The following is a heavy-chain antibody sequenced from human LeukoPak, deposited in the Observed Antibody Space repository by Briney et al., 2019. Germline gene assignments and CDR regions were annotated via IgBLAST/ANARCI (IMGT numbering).Heavy chain of an antibody. CDR3: ARVGGGRKQYYFDY. CDR2: IYSGGST. CDR1: GFTVSSNY. Sequence: PGGSLRLSCAASGFTVSSNYMSWVRQAPGKGLEWVSVIYSGGSTYYADSVKGRFAISRDNSKNTLYLQMNSLRAEDTAVYYCARVGGGRKQYYFDYWGQGTLVTVSS. V-gene: IGHV3-53*01. J-gene: IGHJ4*02. D-gene: IGHD3-16*01.